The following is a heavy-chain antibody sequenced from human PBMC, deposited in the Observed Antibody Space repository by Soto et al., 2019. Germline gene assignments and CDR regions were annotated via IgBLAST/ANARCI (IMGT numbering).Heavy chain of an antibody. D-gene: IGHD1-7*01. J-gene: IGHJ4*02. V-gene: IGHV3-30*18. CDR1: GFTFSSYG. CDR3: AKVITGTFYYFDY. CDR2: ISYDGSNK. Sequence: GGALRLSCAASGFTFSSYGMHWVRQAPGKGLEWVAVISYDGSNKYYADSVKGRFTISRDNSKNTLYLQMNSLRAEDTAVYYCAKVITGTFYYFDYWGQGTLVTVSS.